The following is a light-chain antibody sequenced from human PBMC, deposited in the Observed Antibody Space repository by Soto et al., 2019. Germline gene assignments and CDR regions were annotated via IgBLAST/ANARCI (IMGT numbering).Light chain of an antibody. CDR2: KVS. V-gene: IGKV2-30*01. CDR1: PSLVYVDGNTY. CDR3: KHGGIWTWT. J-gene: IGKJ1*01. Sequence: DGGMAQYPLSLPVTLGQPASISCRSSPSLVYVDGNTYWNWFRQRPGQSPRRLIYKVSNRDSGARDRIRGSESYTYFTRRISRVAAEDGGPNSCKHGGIWTWTFGKGIKVDI.